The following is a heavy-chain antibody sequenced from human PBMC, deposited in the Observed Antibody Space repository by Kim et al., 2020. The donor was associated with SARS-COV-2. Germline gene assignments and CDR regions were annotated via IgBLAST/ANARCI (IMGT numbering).Heavy chain of an antibody. CDR3: ARDLARTRYDYYGMDV. J-gene: IGHJ6*02. V-gene: IGHV3-13*01. D-gene: IGHD3-16*01. Sequence: VKGRFTISRENAKNSWYLQMNSLRAGDTAVYYCARDLARTRYDYYGMDVWGQGTTVTVSS.